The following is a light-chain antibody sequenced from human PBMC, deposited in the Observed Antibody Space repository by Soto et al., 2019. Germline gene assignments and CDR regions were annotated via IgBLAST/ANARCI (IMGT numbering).Light chain of an antibody. CDR3: QQYYSYPFT. CDR2: AAS. V-gene: IGKV1-8*01. J-gene: IGKJ3*01. Sequence: AIRMTQSPSSFSASTGDRVTITCRASQGISSYLAWYQQKPGKAPKLLIYAASTLQSGVPSRFSDSGAGTDFTLTISCLQSEDFATYYYQQYYSYPFTFGPGTKVDI. CDR1: QGISSY.